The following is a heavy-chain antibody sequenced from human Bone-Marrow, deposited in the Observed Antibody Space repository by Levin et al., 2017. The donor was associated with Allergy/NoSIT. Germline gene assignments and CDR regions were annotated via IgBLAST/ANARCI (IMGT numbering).Heavy chain of an antibody. J-gene: IGHJ6*02. CDR2: IWYDGSNK. CDR1: GFTFSSYG. D-gene: IGHD3-3*01. CDR3: ARDRASFELRFLEWLLAHYYYYYGMDV. V-gene: IGHV3-33*01. Sequence: PGGSLRLSCAASGFTFSSYGMHWVRQAPGKGLEWVAVIWYDGSNKYYADSVKGRFTISRDNSKNTLYLQMNSLRAEDTAVYYCARDRASFELRFLEWLLAHYYYYYGMDVWGQGTTVTVSS.